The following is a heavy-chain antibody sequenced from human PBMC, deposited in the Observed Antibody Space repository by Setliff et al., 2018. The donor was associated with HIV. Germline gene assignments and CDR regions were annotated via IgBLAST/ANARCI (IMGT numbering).Heavy chain of an antibody. J-gene: IGHJ4*02. D-gene: IGHD3-22*01. CDR1: GGSFSGYY. CDR2: INHSGST. V-gene: IGHV4-34*01. Sequence: SETLSLTCAVCGGSFSGYYWSWIRQPPGKGLEWIGEINHSGSTNYNPSLKSRVTIPVDTSKNQFSLKLSSVTAADTAVYYCARGSGYFSYFDYWGQGTLVTVSS. CDR3: ARGSGYFSYFDY.